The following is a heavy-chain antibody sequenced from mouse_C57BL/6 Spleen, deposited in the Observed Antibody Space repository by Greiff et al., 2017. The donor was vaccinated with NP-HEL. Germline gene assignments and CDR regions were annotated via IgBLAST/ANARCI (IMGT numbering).Heavy chain of an antibody. CDR3: ARKGDYDVDYFDY. D-gene: IGHD2-4*01. CDR1: GYTFTSYW. J-gene: IGHJ2*01. CDR2: IHPNSGST. V-gene: IGHV1-64*01. Sequence: QVQLQQPGAELVKPGASVKLSCKASGYTFTSYWMHWVKQRPGQGLEWIGMIHPNSGSTNYNEKFKSKATLTVDKSSSTAYMQLSSLTSEDSAVYYCARKGDYDVDYFDYWGQGTTLTVSS.